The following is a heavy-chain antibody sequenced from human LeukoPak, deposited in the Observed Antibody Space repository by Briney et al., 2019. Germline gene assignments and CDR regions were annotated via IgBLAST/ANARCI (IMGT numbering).Heavy chain of an antibody. Sequence: SETLSLTCTVSNGSITTNSYYWGWIRQPPGKGLEWIGTIFHSGSTYYNPSLKSRVTITVDTSKNQFSLNLNSVTSADTAVYYCARPWGVAAPFDPWGPGTLVTVSS. V-gene: IGHV4-39*01. D-gene: IGHD2-15*01. J-gene: IGHJ5*02. CDR1: NGSITTNSYY. CDR3: ARPWGVAAPFDP. CDR2: IFHSGST.